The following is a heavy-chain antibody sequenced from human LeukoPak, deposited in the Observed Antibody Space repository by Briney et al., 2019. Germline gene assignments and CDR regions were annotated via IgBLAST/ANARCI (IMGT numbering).Heavy chain of an antibody. J-gene: IGHJ4*02. CDR2: IYYSGST. CDR1: GGYISSSSYY. V-gene: IGHV4-39*01. CDR3: ARLYYYDSSGYYYGRAH. Sequence: SETLSLTCTVSGGYISSSSYYWGWIRQPPGKVLEWIGSIYYSGSTYYNPSLKSRVTISVDTSKNQFSLKLSSVTAADTAVYYCARLYYYDSSGYYYGRAHWGQGTLVTVSS. D-gene: IGHD3-22*01.